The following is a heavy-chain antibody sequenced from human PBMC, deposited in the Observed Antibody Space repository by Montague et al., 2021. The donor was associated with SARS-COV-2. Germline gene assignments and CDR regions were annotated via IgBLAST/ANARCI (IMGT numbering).Heavy chain of an antibody. Sequence: SETLSLTCTVSGGSVSSGSYYWSWIRQPPGKGLELIGYIYYTGSSNYXPSLKSRVTISVDTSKNQFSLKLSSVTAADTAVYYCASHRGRAVILSAFQRVSYCYGIDVWGPGTTVTGSS. CDR3: ASHRGRAVILSAFQRVSYCYGIDV. CDR1: GGSVSSGSYY. D-gene: IGHD3-9*01. J-gene: IGHJ6*02. CDR2: IYYTGSS. V-gene: IGHV4-61*01.